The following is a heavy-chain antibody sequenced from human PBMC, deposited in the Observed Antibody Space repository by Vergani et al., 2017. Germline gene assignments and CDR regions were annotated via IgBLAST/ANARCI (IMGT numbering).Heavy chain of an antibody. CDR3: ARLPWLADFDY. V-gene: IGHV3-30-3*01. CDR2: ISYDGSNK. CDR1: GFTFSSYA. Sequence: QVQLVESGGGVVQPGRSLRLSCAASGFTFSSYAMHWVRQAPGKGLEWVAVISYDGSNKYYADSVKGRFTISRDNSKNTLYLQMNSLRAEDTAVYYCARLPWLADFDYWGQGTRVTVSS. J-gene: IGHJ4*02. D-gene: IGHD6-19*01.